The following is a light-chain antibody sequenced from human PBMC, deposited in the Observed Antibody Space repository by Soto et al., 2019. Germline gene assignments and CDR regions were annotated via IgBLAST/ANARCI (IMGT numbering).Light chain of an antibody. Sequence: EIVLTQSPATLSLSPGERATLSCRASQSVSSYLAWYQQKPGQAPMLLIYDASNRATGIPARFSGSGSGTDFTLTISILEPEDFAVYYCQQRRSWPRAFGQGTKVEFK. J-gene: IGKJ1*01. CDR1: QSVSSY. CDR3: QQRRSWPRA. CDR2: DAS. V-gene: IGKV3-11*01.